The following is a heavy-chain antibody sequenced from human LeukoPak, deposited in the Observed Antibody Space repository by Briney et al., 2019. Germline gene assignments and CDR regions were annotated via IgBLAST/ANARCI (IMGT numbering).Heavy chain of an antibody. CDR3: ARRRRYCSGGSCYSAFDY. Sequence: SETLSLTCAVYGGSFSGYYWSWIRQPPGKGLEWIGEINHSGSTNYNPSLKSRVTISVDTSKNQFSLKLSSVTAADTAVYYCARRRRYCSGGSCYSAFDYWGQGTLVTVSS. CDR1: GGSFSGYY. CDR2: INHSGST. D-gene: IGHD2-15*01. J-gene: IGHJ4*02. V-gene: IGHV4-34*01.